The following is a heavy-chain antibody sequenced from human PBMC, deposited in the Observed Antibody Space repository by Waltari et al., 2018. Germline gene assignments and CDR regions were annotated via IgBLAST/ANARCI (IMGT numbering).Heavy chain of an antibody. CDR2: IYYSGST. J-gene: IGHJ6*02. CDR3: ARGMVVVVTPDYYYGMDV. D-gene: IGHD3-22*01. V-gene: IGHV4-39*01. Sequence: QLQLQESGPGLVKPSETLSLTCTVSGGSISSSSYYWGWIRQPPGKGLEWIGSIYYSGSTYYNPSLKSRVTISVDTSKNQFSLKLSSVTAADTAVYYCARGMVVVVTPDYYYGMDVWGQGTTVTVSS. CDR1: GGSISSSSYY.